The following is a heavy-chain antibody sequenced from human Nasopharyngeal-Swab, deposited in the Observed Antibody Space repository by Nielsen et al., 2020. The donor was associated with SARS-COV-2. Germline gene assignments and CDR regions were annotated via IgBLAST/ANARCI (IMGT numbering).Heavy chain of an antibody. J-gene: IGHJ6*02. CDR2: IIPILGIA. Sequence: KVSCKASGGTFSSYAISWVRQAPGQGLEWMGRIIPILGIANYAQKFQGRVTITADKSTSTAYMELSSLRSEDTAVYYCARSIGYCSGGSCYSGSHYYGMDVWGQGTTVTVSS. CDR1: GGTFSSYA. D-gene: IGHD2-15*01. CDR3: ARSIGYCSGGSCYSGSHYYGMDV. V-gene: IGHV1-69*04.